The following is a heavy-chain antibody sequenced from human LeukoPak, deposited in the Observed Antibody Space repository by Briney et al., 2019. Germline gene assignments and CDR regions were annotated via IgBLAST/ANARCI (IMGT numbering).Heavy chain of an antibody. D-gene: IGHD3-16*01. CDR2: INPSGGST. CDR3: ARVITNEYYYYYYMDV. Sequence: ASVTVSCKASGYTFTSYYMHWVRQAPGRGLEWMGIINPSGGSTSYAQKLQGRVTMTTDTSTSTAYMELRSLRSDDTAVYYCARVITNEYYYYYYMDVWGKGTTVTVSS. V-gene: IGHV1-46*01. CDR1: GYTFTSYY. J-gene: IGHJ6*03.